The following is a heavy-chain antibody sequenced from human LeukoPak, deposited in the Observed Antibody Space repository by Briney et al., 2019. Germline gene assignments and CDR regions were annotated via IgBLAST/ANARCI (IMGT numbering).Heavy chain of an antibody. CDR1: GGTFSCYG. V-gene: IGHV1-69*04. J-gene: IGHJ4*02. Sequence: SVNVSFKASGGTFSCYGISWVRQAPGQGLEWMGSIITIFGIAKYARKFQGRVTITADKYTSTDYMELSSLRSEDTAVYYCARGSGNYALDYWGQGTLVTVSS. CDR2: IITIFGIA. CDR3: ARGSGNYALDY. D-gene: IGHD4-23*01.